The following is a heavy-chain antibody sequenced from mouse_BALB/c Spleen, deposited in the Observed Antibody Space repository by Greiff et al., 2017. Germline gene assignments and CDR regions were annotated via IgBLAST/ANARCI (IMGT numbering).Heavy chain of an antibody. CDR1: GFNIKDYY. Sequence: EVKLMESGAELVRSGASVKLSCTASGFNIKDYYMHWVKQRPEQGLEWIGWIDPENGDTEYAPKFQGKATMTADTSSNTAYLQLSSLTSEDTAVYYCRGGTMITNYYAMDYWGQGTSVTVSS. CDR2: IDPENGDT. J-gene: IGHJ4*01. V-gene: IGHV14-4*02. CDR3: RGGTMITNYYAMDY. D-gene: IGHD2-4*01.